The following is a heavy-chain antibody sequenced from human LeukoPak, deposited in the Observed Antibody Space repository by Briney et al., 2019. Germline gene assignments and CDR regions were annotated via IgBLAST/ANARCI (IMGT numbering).Heavy chain of an antibody. CDR3: ARDGPLYCSGGSCYLDY. Sequence: PGGSLRLSCAASGFSFDFSGYAMSWVRQAPGKGLEWVSGINGIGTSLYYADSVKGRFTISRDNSKNTLYLQMNSLRAEDTAVYYCARDGPLYCSGGSCYLDYWGQGTLVTVSS. D-gene: IGHD2-15*01. CDR1: GFSFDFSGYA. V-gene: IGHV3-23*01. CDR2: INGIGTSL. J-gene: IGHJ4*02.